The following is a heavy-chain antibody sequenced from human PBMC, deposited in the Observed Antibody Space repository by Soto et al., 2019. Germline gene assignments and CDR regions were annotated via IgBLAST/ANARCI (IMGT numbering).Heavy chain of an antibody. CDR1: GFTFTTYG. J-gene: IGHJ4*02. CDR3: ARGTKYPTGWYYFDF. V-gene: IGHV3-30*03. Sequence: GGSLRLSCAASGFTFTTYGMHWVRQAPGKGLEWVAVISYDGTNKFYEDSVDGRFTISRDNSKNTLFLQMNSLRPEDTAVYYCARGTKYPTGWYYFDFWGQGNLVTVSS. D-gene: IGHD1-1*01. CDR2: ISYDGTNK.